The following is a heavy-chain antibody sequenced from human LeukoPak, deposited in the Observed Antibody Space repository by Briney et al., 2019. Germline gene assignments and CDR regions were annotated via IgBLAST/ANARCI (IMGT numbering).Heavy chain of an antibody. CDR1: GGSFSGYY. J-gene: IGHJ4*02. CDR3: ARGPGIYYGSGSYYRPFDY. CDR2: INHSGST. V-gene: IGHV4-34*01. Sequence: SETLSLTCAVYGGSFSGYYWSWIRQPPGKGLEWIGEINHSGSTYYNPSLKSRVTISVDTSKNQLSLKLSSVTAADTAVYYCARGPGIYYGSGSYYRPFDYWGQGTLVTVSS. D-gene: IGHD3-10*01.